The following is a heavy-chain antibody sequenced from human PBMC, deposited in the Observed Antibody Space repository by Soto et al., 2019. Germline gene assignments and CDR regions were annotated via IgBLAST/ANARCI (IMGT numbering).Heavy chain of an antibody. CDR3: ARFRVAGDYVP. CDR1: GFTFSNYW. Sequence: EVQLVESGGGLVQPGGSLRLSCAVSGFTFSNYWMHWVRQALGKGLVWVSRINTDGSSTSYADFVQGRFTISRVNARNALFLQMNSLTAEDTAGYYCARFRVAGDYVPWGHGTLVTVSA. J-gene: IGHJ5*02. D-gene: IGHD4-17*01. CDR2: INTDGSST. V-gene: IGHV3-74*01.